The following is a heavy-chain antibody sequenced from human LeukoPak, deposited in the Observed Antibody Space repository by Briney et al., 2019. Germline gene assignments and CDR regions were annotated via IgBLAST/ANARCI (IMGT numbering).Heavy chain of an antibody. CDR1: GYTFLSHG. Sequence: GASVKVSCKASGYTFLSHGFSWAREAPGQGLEWMGWTSANNRNTNYAQRLQGRVTMTTDTSTNTAYMELRTLRSDDTAVYYCARSQAVVSSSLYYYYMDVWGKGTTIIVSS. CDR2: TSANNRNT. V-gene: IGHV1-18*01. CDR3: ARSQAVVSSSLYYYYMDV. J-gene: IGHJ6*03. D-gene: IGHD2-2*01.